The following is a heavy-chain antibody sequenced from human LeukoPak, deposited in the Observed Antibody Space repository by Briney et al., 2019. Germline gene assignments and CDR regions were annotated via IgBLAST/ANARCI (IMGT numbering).Heavy chain of an antibody. CDR3: TRDMEYPGAGFDY. V-gene: IGHV4-4*07. D-gene: IGHD3-3*01. Sequence: SETLSLTCTVSGGSISSYYWSWIRQPAGKGLEWIGRIYTSGSTYYNPSLRSQITISVDTSKNQFSLKLTSVAAADTAMYYCTRDMEYPGAGFDYWGQGIPVTVSS. CDR1: GGSISSYY. J-gene: IGHJ4*02. CDR2: IYTSGST.